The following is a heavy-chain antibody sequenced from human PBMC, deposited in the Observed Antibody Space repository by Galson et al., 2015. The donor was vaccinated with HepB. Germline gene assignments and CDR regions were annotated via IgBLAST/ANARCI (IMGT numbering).Heavy chain of an antibody. V-gene: IGHV4-39*01. Sequence: LSLTCTVSGGSISSSSYYWGWIRQPPGKGLEWIGSIYYSGSTYYNPSLKSRVTISVDTSKNQFSLKLSSVTAADTAVYYCARHGQTPGGAFDIWGQGTMVTVSS. J-gene: IGHJ3*02. CDR1: GGSISSSSYY. D-gene: IGHD3-10*01. CDR3: ARHGQTPGGAFDI. CDR2: IYYSGST.